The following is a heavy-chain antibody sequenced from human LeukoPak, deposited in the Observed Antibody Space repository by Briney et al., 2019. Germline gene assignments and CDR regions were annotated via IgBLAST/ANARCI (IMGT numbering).Heavy chain of an antibody. J-gene: IGHJ6*02. CDR2: ISSISSTI. Sequence: SGGSLRLSCAASGFAFSSYSMNWVRQAPGKGAEWVSSISSISSTIYYADSVKGRFTISRDNAKNSLYLQMNSLRAEDTAVYYCARDRTMAASGYYYYGMDVWGQGTTVTVSS. D-gene: IGHD4/OR15-4a*01. CDR3: ARDRTMAASGYYYYGMDV. V-gene: IGHV3-48*01. CDR1: GFAFSSYS.